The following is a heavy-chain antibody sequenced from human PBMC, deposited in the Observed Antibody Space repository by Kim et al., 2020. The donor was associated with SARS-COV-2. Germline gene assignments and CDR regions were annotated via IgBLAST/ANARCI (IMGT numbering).Heavy chain of an antibody. J-gene: IGHJ5*02. D-gene: IGHD5-12*01. V-gene: IGHV3-9*01. CDR1: GFTFDDYA. Sequence: GGSLRLSCAASGFTFDDYAMHWVRQAPGKGLEWVSGISWNSGSIGYADSVKGRFTISRDNAKNSLYLQMNSLRAEDTALYYCANDTGYSGYAFAFDPWG. CDR2: ISWNSGSI. CDR3: ANDTGYSGYAFAFDP.